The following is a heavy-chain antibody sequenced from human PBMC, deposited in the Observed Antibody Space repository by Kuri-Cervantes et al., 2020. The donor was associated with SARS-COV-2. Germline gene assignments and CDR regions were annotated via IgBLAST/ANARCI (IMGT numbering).Heavy chain of an antibody. CDR1: GFTISSYN. Sequence: GGSLRLSCAASGFTISSYNMNWVRQAPGKGLEWVSSLSSSSSYIYYADSVKGRFTISRGDTKNSLYLQMNSLRAEDTAVYYCARGGTDFWSGYSEDLGYWGQGTPVTVSS. CDR2: LSSSSSYI. CDR3: ARGGTDFWSGYSEDLGY. J-gene: IGHJ4*02. V-gene: IGHV3-21*01. D-gene: IGHD3-3*01.